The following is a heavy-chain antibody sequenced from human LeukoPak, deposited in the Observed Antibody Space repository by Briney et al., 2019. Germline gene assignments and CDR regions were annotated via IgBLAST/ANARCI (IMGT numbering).Heavy chain of an antibody. V-gene: IGHV3-7*04. D-gene: IGHD3-10*02. CDR2: IREDGSEK. CDR1: GFTLSSYW. J-gene: IGHJ4*02. CDR3: ARFYRYVRSASYPDY. Sequence: GGSLRLSCAASGFTLSSYWMNWVRQAPGKGLEWVANIREDGSEKYYVDSVKGRFTISRDNAKNSVYLQMNSLRAEDTAVYYCARFYRYVRSASYPDYWGQGTLVTVSS.